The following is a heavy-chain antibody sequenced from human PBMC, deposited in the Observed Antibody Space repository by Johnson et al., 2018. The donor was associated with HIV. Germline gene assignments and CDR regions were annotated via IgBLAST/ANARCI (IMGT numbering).Heavy chain of an antibody. CDR2: VSWDGDST. CDR3: AKTQNSRMVVGSVFNN. Sequence: LVESGGVVVQPGGSLRISCVASGFTFADYTMHWVRQAPGWGLEWVSLVSWDGDSTYYADSVKGRFTISRDNSKNSLYLQMNRLRTEDTAVYYCAKTQNSRMVVGSVFNNWGKGTMVTVSS. V-gene: IGHV3-43*01. D-gene: IGHD3-10*01. CDR1: GFTFADYT. J-gene: IGHJ3*02.